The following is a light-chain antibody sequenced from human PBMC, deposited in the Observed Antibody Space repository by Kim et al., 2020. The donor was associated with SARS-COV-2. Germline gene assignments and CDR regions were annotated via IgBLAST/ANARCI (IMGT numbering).Light chain of an antibody. CDR2: GAS. V-gene: IGKV3-20*01. Sequence: EIVLTQSPGTLSLSPGERATLSCRASQSVSSSYLAWYQQKPGQAPRLLIYGASSRATGIPDRFSGSGSGTDFTLTISRLEPEDCAVYYCQQYGSSPYTLGQGTKLEI. CDR3: QQYGSSPYT. J-gene: IGKJ2*01. CDR1: QSVSSSY.